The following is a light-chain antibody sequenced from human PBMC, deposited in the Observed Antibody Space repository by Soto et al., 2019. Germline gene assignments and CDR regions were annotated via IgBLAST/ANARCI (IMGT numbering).Light chain of an antibody. Sequence: DFQMTQSPSSLSASVGDRVTITCQASQDISDYLNWYQQKPGRAPKLLIYDASNLQTGVPSRFSGSGSGTDFSLTISSLQPEDIATYYCQQYDHIPLTFGGGTKVDIK. V-gene: IGKV1-33*01. CDR1: QDISDY. CDR3: QQYDHIPLT. J-gene: IGKJ4*01. CDR2: DAS.